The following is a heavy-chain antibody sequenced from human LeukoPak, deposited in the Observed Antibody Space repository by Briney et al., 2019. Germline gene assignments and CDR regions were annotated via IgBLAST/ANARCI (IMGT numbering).Heavy chain of an antibody. CDR2: ISGGATST. J-gene: IGHJ4*02. D-gene: IGHD3-10*01. V-gene: IGHV3-23*01. CDR3: AKGTDYYGSAGHFDF. Sequence: GGSLRLSCAASGFTFSSYAMSGVRQAPGEGVEWGSGISGGATSTDYADSVRGRFIISRDNFKNTVSLQMSSLRAEDTATYYCAKGTDYYGSAGHFDFWGQGALVTVSS. CDR1: GFTFSSYA.